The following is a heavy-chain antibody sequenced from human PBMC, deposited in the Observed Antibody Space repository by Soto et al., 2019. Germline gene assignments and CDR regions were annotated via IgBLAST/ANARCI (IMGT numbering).Heavy chain of an antibody. D-gene: IGHD2-2*01. CDR1: GGSFSGYY. CDR2: INHSGST. Sequence: QVQLQQWGAGLLKPSETLSLTCAVYGGSFSGYYWSWIRQPPGKGLEWIGEINHSGSTNYNPSLKSRVTISVDTSKNQFSLKLSSVTAADTAVYYCARVRIVVVPAAMVYFDYWGQGTLVTVSS. CDR3: ARVRIVVVPAAMVYFDY. V-gene: IGHV4-34*01. J-gene: IGHJ4*02.